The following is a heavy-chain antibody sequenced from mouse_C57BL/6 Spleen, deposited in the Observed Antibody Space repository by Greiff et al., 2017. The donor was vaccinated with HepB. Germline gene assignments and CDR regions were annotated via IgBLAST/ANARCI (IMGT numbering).Heavy chain of an antibody. V-gene: IGHV1-55*01. CDR2: IYPGSGST. CDR1: GYTFTSYW. Sequence: QVQLQQPGAELVKPGASVKMSCKASGYTFTSYWITWVKQRPGQGLEWIGDIYPGSGSTNYNEKFKSKATLTVDTSSSTAYMQLSSLTSEDSAVYYWARHCGSSYCAMDYWGQGTSVTVSS. D-gene: IGHD1-1*01. CDR3: ARHCGSSYCAMDY. J-gene: IGHJ4*01.